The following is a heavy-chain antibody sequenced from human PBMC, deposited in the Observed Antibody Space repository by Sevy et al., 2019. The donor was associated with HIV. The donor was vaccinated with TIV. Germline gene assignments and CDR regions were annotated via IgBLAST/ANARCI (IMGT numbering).Heavy chain of an antibody. D-gene: IGHD2-8*01. CDR3: AKDKGYCTNGVCYTSYYYYGMDV. Sequence: GGSLRLSCAASGFTFDDYAMHWVRQAPGKGLEWVSGISWNSGSIGYADSVKGRFTISRDNTKNSLYLQMNSLRAEDTALYYCAKDKGYCTNGVCYTSYYYYGMDVWGQGTTVTVSS. CDR2: ISWNSGSI. J-gene: IGHJ6*02. V-gene: IGHV3-9*01. CDR1: GFTFDDYA.